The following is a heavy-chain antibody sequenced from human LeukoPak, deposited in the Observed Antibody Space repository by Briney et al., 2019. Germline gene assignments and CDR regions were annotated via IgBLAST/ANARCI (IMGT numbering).Heavy chain of an antibody. CDR2: INTDTGNP. CDR1: GYTFTTYG. D-gene: IGHD2-2*01. V-gene: IGHV7-4-1*02. Sequence: VASVKVSCKASGYTFTTYGANWVRQAPGQGLEWMGWINTDTGNPTYAQGFTGRFVFSLDTSVSTAYLQISSLKAEDTAVYYCAREVGHCGSTSCYARLFDPWGQGTLVTVSS. J-gene: IGHJ5*02. CDR3: AREVGHCGSTSCYARLFDP.